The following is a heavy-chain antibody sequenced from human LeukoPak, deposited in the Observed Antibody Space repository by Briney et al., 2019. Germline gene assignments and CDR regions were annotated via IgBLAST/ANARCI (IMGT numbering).Heavy chain of an antibody. Sequence: SVTLSLTCTGSSGSISSYYWSWIRQPAGKALEWIGRIYTSGSTNYNPSFKSRVSMSVDTSKNQVSLKLASVTAADTAIYYCAVDSSEDYGRGDFDLWGRGTLVTVSS. V-gene: IGHV4-4*07. CDR2: IYTSGST. CDR1: SGSISSYY. J-gene: IGHJ2*01. D-gene: IGHD3-10*01. CDR3: AVDSSEDYGRGDFDL.